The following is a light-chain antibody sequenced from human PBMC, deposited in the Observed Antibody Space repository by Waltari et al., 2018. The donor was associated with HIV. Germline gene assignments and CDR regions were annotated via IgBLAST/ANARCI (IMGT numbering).Light chain of an antibody. CDR2: RND. J-gene: IGLJ1*01. CDR3: VAWDDSLSGFA. CDR1: HPNVGRKY. V-gene: IGLV1-47*01. Sequence: QSVLTQPPSASGTLGQRVTISCPGSHPNVGRKYVYWYQQVPGTAPKQLIYRNDQRRSGVPDRCSASKSGASASLSISGLRSEDEADYYCVAWDDSLSGFAFGTGTKVTVL.